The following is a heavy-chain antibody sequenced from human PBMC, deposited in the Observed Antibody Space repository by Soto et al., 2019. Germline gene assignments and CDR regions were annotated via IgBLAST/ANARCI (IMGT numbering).Heavy chain of an antibody. CDR3: GRAGGYDSFDF. D-gene: IGHD3-3*01. V-gene: IGHV4-30-2*06. CDR2: ISHVETT. Sequence: SETLSLTCSVSGVTISYGGYSWGWIRQSPGTGLEWLGYISHVETTYYNPSFQSRLSFSIDRTRNQFSLSLSSMTAADKAVYYCGRAGGYDSFDFWVQTMQVTVSS. J-gene: IGHJ4*02. CDR1: GVTISYGGYS.